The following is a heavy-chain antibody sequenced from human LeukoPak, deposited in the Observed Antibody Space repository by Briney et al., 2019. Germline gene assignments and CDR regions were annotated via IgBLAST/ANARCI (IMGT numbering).Heavy chain of an antibody. D-gene: IGHD3-3*01. CDR1: GGTFSSYA. CDR2: IIPIFGTA. CDR3: ASGTIFGVVKRYYYMDV. V-gene: IGHV1-69*13. J-gene: IGHJ6*03. Sequence: SVKVSCKASGGTFSSYAISWVRQAPGQGLEWMGGIIPIFGTANYAQKFQGRVTITADESTSTAYMELSSLRSEDTAVYYCASGTIFGVVKRYYYMDVWGKGTTVTVSS.